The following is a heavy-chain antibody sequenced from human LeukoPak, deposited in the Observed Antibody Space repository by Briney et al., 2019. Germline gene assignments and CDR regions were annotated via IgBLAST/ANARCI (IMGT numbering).Heavy chain of an antibody. V-gene: IGHV3-15*01. D-gene: IGHD3-16*02. CDR3: ARSLGELSLAAAY. CDR2: IKSKTNGGTT. Sequence: PGGSLRLSCAASGFTFSNAWMSWVRQAPGRGLEWVGRIKSKTNGGTTDYAAPVKGRFTISRDDSKNTLYLQMNSLRVEDTAVYYCARSLGELSLAAAYWGQGILVTVSS. CDR1: GFTFSNAW. J-gene: IGHJ4*02.